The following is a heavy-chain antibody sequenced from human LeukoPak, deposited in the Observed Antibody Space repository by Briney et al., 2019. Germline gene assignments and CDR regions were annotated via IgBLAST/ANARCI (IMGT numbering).Heavy chain of an antibody. CDR2: ISSSGRTI. V-gene: IGHV3-11*04. J-gene: IGHJ1*01. D-gene: IGHD2-2*02. CDR1: GFTFSDYY. Sequence: PGGSLRLSCAASGFTFSDYYMSWIRQAPGKGLEWVSYISSSGRTIYYADSVKGRFTISRDNAKNSLYLQMNSLRAEDTAVYYCATTRGYCSSTSCYKQAAGYFQHWGQGTLVTVSS. CDR3: ATTRGYCSSTSCYKQAAGYFQH.